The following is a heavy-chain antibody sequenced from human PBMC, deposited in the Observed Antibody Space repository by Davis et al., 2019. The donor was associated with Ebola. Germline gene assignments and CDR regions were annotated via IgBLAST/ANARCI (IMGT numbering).Heavy chain of an antibody. CDR2: ISSTSYYI. D-gene: IGHD3-10*01. Sequence: GGSLRLSCAASGFTFSSYTMNWVRQAPGKGLEWVSSISSTSYYIYYADSLKGRFTISRDDAKNSLYLQMNSLGAEDTAVYYCLAGSIRGVFDYWGQGTLVTVSS. V-gene: IGHV3-21*01. J-gene: IGHJ4*02. CDR1: GFTFSSYT. CDR3: LAGSIRGVFDY.